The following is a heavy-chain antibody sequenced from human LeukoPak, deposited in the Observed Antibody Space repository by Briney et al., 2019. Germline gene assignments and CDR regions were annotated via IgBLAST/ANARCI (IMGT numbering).Heavy chain of an antibody. D-gene: IGHD2-2*01. J-gene: IGHJ4*02. CDR3: AKRPDCSTTNCFRFEY. CDR2: INGDGGST. Sequence: GGSLRLSCAASGFTFSTYAMSWVRQAPGQGLGWVSSINGDGGSTYYAESVKGRFTVSRENSKNTLYLQMDSLRAEDTAVYYCAKRPDCSTTNCFRFEYWGQGTLVTVSS. V-gene: IGHV3-23*01. CDR1: GFTFSTYA.